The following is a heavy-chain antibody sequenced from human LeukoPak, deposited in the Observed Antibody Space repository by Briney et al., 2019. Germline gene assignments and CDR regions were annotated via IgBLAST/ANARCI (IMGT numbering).Heavy chain of an antibody. J-gene: IGHJ4*02. D-gene: IGHD1-26*01. Sequence: GGSLRLSCAASGFTFSSYAMSWVRQAPGKGLEWVSAISGSGGSTYYADSVKGRFTISRDNSKNTLYLQMNSLRAEDTAVYYCAMPHRASGSYQYYFDYWGQGTLVTVSS. CDR2: ISGSGGST. CDR1: GFTFSSYA. CDR3: AMPHRASGSYQYYFDY. V-gene: IGHV3-23*01.